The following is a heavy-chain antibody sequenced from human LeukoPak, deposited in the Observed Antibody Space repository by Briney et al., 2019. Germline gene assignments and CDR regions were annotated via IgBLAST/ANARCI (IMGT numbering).Heavy chain of an antibody. D-gene: IGHD1-26*01. CDR2: INHSGST. Sequence: SETLSLTCAVYGGSFSGYYWSWIRQPPGKGLEWIGEINHSGSTNYNPSLKSRVTISVDTSKNQFSLKLSSVTAGDTAVYYCARAGSYGNYWGQGTLVTVSS. V-gene: IGHV4-34*01. CDR1: GGSFSGYY. J-gene: IGHJ4*02. CDR3: ARAGSYGNY.